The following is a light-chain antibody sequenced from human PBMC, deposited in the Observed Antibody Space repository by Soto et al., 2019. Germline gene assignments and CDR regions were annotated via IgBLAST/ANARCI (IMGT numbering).Light chain of an antibody. CDR3: AAWDDSLHGDYV. CDR2: SNN. Sequence: QSVLTQPASASGTAGQRVTISCSGRGSNIGSNTVNWYQQLPGTAPKLLIYSNNQRPSGVPDRFSGSKSGTSASLAISGLQSEDEADYYCAAWDDSLHGDYVFGTGTKVTVL. CDR1: GSNIGSNT. V-gene: IGLV1-44*01. J-gene: IGLJ1*01.